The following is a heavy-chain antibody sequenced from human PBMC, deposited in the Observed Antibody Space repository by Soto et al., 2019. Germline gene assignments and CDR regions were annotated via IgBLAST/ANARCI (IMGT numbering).Heavy chain of an antibody. J-gene: IGHJ4*02. Sequence: EVQLVESGGGLVQPGGSLRLSCAASGFTFSDYWIHWVRQAPGKGLVWVSRIKGDEVTTNYADSVRGRFTISRDNAKNTVYLQMNSLRAEDTAVYYCARGVRGEYRKDYWSQGTLVTVSS. D-gene: IGHD3-10*01. CDR1: GFTFSDYW. CDR3: ARGVRGEYRKDY. CDR2: IKGDEVTT. V-gene: IGHV3-74*01.